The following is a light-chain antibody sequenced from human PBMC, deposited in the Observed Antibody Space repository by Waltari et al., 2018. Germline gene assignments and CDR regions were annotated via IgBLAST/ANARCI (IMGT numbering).Light chain of an antibody. CDR3: QYYSTSPPYT. J-gene: IGKJ2*01. CDR1: QSISSSY. V-gene: IGKV3-20*01. CDR2: GAS. Sequence: EIVLTQSPGTLSLSPGERAPLSCRASQSISSSYLAWYQQKHGQAPRLFIYGASTRATGIPDRFSGSGSGTDFTLTISRLEPEDFAVYYCQYYSTSPPYTFGQGTKLEIK.